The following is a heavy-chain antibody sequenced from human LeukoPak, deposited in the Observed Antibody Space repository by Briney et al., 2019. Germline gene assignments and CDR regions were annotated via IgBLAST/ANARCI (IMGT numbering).Heavy chain of an antibody. V-gene: IGHV4-39*07. CDR2: IYYSGTT. D-gene: IGHD3-22*01. CDR1: GGSISSSSYY. Sequence: SETLSLTCTVSGGSISSSSYYWGWIRQPPGKGLEWIGCIYYSGTTYYNPSLKSRVTISVDTSKNQFSLKLSSVTAADTAVYFCARGPYSYDSSGAFDIWGQGTMVTVSS. CDR3: ARGPYSYDSSGAFDI. J-gene: IGHJ3*02.